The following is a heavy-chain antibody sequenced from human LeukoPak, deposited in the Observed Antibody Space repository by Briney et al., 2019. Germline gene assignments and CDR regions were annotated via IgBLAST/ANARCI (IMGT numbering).Heavy chain of an antibody. D-gene: IGHD1-26*01. Sequence: GGSLRLSCAASGLTFSSYSMNWVRQAPGKGLEWISYISSTRSAIYYADSVKGRFTISRDNAKNSLSLQMNSLRAEDTTVYYCAREGYSGSYDYWGQGTLVTVSS. CDR2: ISSTRSAI. J-gene: IGHJ4*02. CDR3: AREGYSGSYDY. V-gene: IGHV3-48*04. CDR1: GLTFSSYS.